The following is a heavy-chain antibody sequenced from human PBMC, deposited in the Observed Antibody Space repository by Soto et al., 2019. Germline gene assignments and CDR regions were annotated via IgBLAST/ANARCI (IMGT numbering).Heavy chain of an antibody. D-gene: IGHD6-19*01. CDR1: GFTFSSYA. J-gene: IGHJ4*02. CDR3: AREVLSGWYYFDY. V-gene: IGHV3-30-3*01. Sequence: PGGSLRLSCAASGFTFSSYAMHWVRQAPGKGLEWVAVISYDGSNKYYADSVKGRFTISRDNSKNTLYLQMNSLRAEDTAVYYCAREVLSGWYYFDYWGQGTLVTVSS. CDR2: ISYDGSNK.